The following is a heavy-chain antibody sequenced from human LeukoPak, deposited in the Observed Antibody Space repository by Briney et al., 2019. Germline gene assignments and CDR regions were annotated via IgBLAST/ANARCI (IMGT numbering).Heavy chain of an antibody. CDR3: ATFLLAPTEDY. CDR2: ISNSGSHI. J-gene: IGHJ4*02. V-gene: IGHV3-21*01. D-gene: IGHD2-15*01. Sequence: GGSLRLSCVVSGFAFSKYSMSWVRLAPGKGLEWVSSISNSGSHIYDADSVKGRFTISRDNAKNSLFLQMNSLRAEDAAVYYCATFLLAPTEDYWGQGTLVTVSS. CDR1: GFAFSKYS.